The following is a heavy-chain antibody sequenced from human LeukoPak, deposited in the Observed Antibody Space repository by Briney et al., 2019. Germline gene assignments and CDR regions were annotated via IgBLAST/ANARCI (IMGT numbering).Heavy chain of an antibody. Sequence: PGGSLRLSCAASGFTFSSYWMHWVRQAPGKGLVWVSRINSDASSTSYADSVKGRFTISRDNAKNTLYLQMNSLRAEDTAVYYCARVPSGDYVWGSYRYFEYWGQGTLVTVSS. V-gene: IGHV3-74*01. CDR1: GFTFSSYW. CDR3: ARVPSGDYVWGSYRYFEY. J-gene: IGHJ4*02. D-gene: IGHD3-16*02. CDR2: INSDASST.